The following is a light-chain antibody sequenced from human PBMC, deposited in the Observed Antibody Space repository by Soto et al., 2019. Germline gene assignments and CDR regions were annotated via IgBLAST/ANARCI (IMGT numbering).Light chain of an antibody. Sequence: QSALTQPPSASGSPGQSVTISCTGTSSDVGGYNYVSWYQQNPGKAPKLMIYDVSKRPPGVPDRFSGSKSGNAASLTISGLQAEDEADYYCCSYAASYTLVFGGGTKLTVL. J-gene: IGLJ2*01. CDR1: SSDVGGYNY. CDR3: CSYAASYTLV. V-gene: IGLV2-11*01. CDR2: DVS.